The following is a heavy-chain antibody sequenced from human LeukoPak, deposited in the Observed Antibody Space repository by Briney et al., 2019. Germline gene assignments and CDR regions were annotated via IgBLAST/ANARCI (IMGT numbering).Heavy chain of an antibody. J-gene: IGHJ4*02. Sequence: SETLSLTCTVSGGSLTNYYWTWLRQPPGKGLEWIGYIDYSGRANYSPSLKSRVTISLDTSNNQFSLKFNSVTAAGTAVYYCARALATMFLDYWGQGTLVTVST. V-gene: IGHV4-59*01. CDR2: IDYSGRA. CDR3: ARALATMFLDY. CDR1: GGSLTNYY. D-gene: IGHD3-10*02.